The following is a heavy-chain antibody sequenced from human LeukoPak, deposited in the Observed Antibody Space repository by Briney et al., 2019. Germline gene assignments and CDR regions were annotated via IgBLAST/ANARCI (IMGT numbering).Heavy chain of an antibody. CDR3: ARLSELSSFFTTYYYYYMDV. Sequence: SETLSLTCTVSGGSISSSSYYWGWIRQPPGKGLEWIGSIYYSGSTYYNPSLKCRVTISVDTSKNQFSLKLSSVTAADTAVYYCARLSELSSFFTTYYYYYMDVWGKGTTVTVSS. D-gene: IGHD3-22*01. CDR1: GGSISSSSYY. CDR2: IYYSGST. V-gene: IGHV4-39*01. J-gene: IGHJ6*03.